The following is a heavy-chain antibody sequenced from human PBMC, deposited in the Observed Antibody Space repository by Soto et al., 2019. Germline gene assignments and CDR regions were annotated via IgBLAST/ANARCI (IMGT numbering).Heavy chain of an antibody. CDR1: GFTFSNYW. CDR3: AAILGMDV. V-gene: IGHV3-7*05. D-gene: IGHD3-3*02. CDR2: IKKDGSEK. Sequence: HPGGSLRLSCAVSGFTFSNYWMSWVRQAPGKGLEWVANIKKDGSEKYYVDSVKGQFIISRDNGKKSLYLQMNDLRAEDTAVYYCAAILGMDVWGQGTTVTVSS. J-gene: IGHJ6*02.